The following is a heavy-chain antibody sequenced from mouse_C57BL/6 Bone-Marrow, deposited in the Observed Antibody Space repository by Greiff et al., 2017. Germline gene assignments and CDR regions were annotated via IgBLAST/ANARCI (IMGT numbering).Heavy chain of an antibody. CDR1: GYTFTSYW. CDR2: IYPSDSET. CDR3: ARGPDAMDY. J-gene: IGHJ4*01. Sequence: QVQLQQPGAELVRPGSSVKLSCKASGYTFTSYWMAWVQQRPGQGLEWIGNIYPSDSETHYNQKFKDKDTLTVDKSSSTAYMQLSSLTSEDSAVXYGARGPDAMDYWGQGTSVTVSS. V-gene: IGHV1-61*01.